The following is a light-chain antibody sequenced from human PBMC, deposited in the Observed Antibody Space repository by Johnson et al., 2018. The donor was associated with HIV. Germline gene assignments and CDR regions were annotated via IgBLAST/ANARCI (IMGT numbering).Light chain of an antibody. CDR3: GTWDSSLSAYV. Sequence: QSVLTQPPSVSAAPGQKVTISCSGSSSNIGNNYVSWYQQLPGTVPKLLIYDNNKRPSGIPDRFSGSKSGTSATLGITGLQTGDEADYYCGTWDSSLSAYVLGTGTKRTVL. CDR1: SSNIGNNY. V-gene: IGLV1-51*01. CDR2: DNN. J-gene: IGLJ1*01.